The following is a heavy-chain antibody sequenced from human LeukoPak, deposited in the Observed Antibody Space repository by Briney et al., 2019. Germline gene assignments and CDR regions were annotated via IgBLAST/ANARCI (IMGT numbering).Heavy chain of an antibody. Sequence: GGSLRLSCAGSGFTFSSYSMNWVRQAPGKGLEWVSYIISSGSVIYYADSVKGRFIISRDNSKNTLYLQMNSLRAEDTAVYYCAKRGPSDYFYGMDVWGQGTTVTVSS. V-gene: IGHV3-48*01. CDR3: AKRGPSDYFYGMDV. CDR2: IISSGSVI. J-gene: IGHJ6*02. D-gene: IGHD2-2*01. CDR1: GFTFSSYS.